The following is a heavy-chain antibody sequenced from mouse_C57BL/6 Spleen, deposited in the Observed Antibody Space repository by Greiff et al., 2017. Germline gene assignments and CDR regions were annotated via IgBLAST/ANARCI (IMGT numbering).Heavy chain of an antibody. CDR3: ARSVRQTGTIDMDY. D-gene: IGHD4-1*01. V-gene: IGHV5-17*01. J-gene: IGHJ4*01. Sequence: EVMLVESGGGLVKPGGSLKLSCAASGFTFSDYGMHWVRQAPEEGLEWVAYISSGSSTIYYADTVKGRFTISRDNAKNTLFLQMTSLRSEDTAMYYCARSVRQTGTIDMDYWGQGTSVTVSS. CDR2: ISSGSSTI. CDR1: GFTFSDYG.